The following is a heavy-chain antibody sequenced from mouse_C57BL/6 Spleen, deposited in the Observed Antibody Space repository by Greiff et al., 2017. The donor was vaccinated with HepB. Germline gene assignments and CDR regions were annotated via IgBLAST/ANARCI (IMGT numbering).Heavy chain of an antibody. CDR3: AREEGYYYGSSLYYFDY. Sequence: QVQLKQSGAELVRPGASVKLSCKASGYTFTDYYINWVKQRPGQGLEWIARIYPGSGNTYYNEKFKGKATLTAEKSSSTAYMQLSSLTSEDSAVYFCAREEGYYYGSSLYYFDYWGQGTTLTVSS. CDR2: IYPGSGNT. CDR1: GYTFTDYY. V-gene: IGHV1-76*01. J-gene: IGHJ2*01. D-gene: IGHD1-1*01.